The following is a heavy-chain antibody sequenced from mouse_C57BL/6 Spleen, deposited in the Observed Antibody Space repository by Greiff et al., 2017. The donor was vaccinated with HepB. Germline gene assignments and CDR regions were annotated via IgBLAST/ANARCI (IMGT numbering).Heavy chain of an antibody. J-gene: IGHJ4*01. CDR3: ARSYYDYDEGYAMDY. CDR1: GFTFSDYG. V-gene: IGHV5-17*01. Sequence: EVKLVESGGGLVKPGGSLKLSCAASGFTFSDYGMHWVRQAPEKGLEWVAYISSGSSTIYYADTVKGRFTISRENAKNTLFLQMTSLRSEDPAMYYCARSYYDYDEGYAMDYWGQGTSVTVSS. D-gene: IGHD2-4*01. CDR2: ISSGSSTI.